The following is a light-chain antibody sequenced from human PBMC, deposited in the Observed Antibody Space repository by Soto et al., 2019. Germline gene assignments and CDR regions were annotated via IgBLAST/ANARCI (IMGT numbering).Light chain of an antibody. Sequence: QSVLTQPPSASWSPGQSVTISCTGTSSDVGGYNYVSWYQQHAGKAPKLMIYEVSKRPSGVPDRFSGSKSANTASLTVSGLQAEDEADYYCSSYAGSNIVFGGGTQLTVL. J-gene: IGLJ2*01. V-gene: IGLV2-8*01. CDR2: EVS. CDR1: SSDVGGYNY. CDR3: SSYAGSNIV.